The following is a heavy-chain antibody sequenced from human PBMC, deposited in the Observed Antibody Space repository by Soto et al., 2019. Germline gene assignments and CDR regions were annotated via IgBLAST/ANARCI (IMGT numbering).Heavy chain of an antibody. CDR2: ISSSSSYI. Sequence: EVQLVESGGGLVKPGGSLRLSCAASGFTFSSYSMNWVRQAPGKGLEWVASISSSSSYIYYADSVKGRFTISRDNAKDSLYLQMNSLRAEDTAVYYCARTSYDSGIDAFDFCGQGTMVTVSS. D-gene: IGHD3-22*01. V-gene: IGHV3-21*01. J-gene: IGHJ3*01. CDR1: GFTFSSYS. CDR3: ARTSYDSGIDAFDF.